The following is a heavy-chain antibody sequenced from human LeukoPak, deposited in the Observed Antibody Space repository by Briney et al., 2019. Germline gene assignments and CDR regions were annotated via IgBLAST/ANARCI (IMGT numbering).Heavy chain of an antibody. CDR3: ARQSYGGNPYFDY. CDR1: GGSISSSTYY. Sequence: PSETLSLTCTVSGGSISSSTYYWAWIRQPPGKGLEWIGSIYYSGSTYYNPSLKSRVTISVDTSKNQFSLKLSSVTAADTAVYYCARQSYGGNPYFDYWGQGTLVTVSS. V-gene: IGHV4-39*01. CDR2: IYYSGST. D-gene: IGHD4-23*01. J-gene: IGHJ4*02.